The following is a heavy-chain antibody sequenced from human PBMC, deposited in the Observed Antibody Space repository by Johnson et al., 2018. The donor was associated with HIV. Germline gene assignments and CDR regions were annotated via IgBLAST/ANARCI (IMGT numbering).Heavy chain of an antibody. Sequence: VQLVESGGGLVQPGGSLRLSCAASGFTFSSYWMHWVRQAPGKGLVWVSRTDNKGRNTYYANSVKGRFTIFRDNSKNTLYLKMGSLRAEDMAVYYCARASGEWDAFDIWGQGTVVTVSS. CDR2: TDNKGRNT. CDR3: ARASGEWDAFDI. CDR1: GFTFSSYW. J-gene: IGHJ3*02. D-gene: IGHD3-10*01. V-gene: IGHV3-64*01.